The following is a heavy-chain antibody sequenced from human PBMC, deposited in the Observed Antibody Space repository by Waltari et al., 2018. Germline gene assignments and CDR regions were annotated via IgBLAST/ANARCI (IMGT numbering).Heavy chain of an antibody. Sequence: EVQLVESGGGLVKPGASLRLSCAASGFTFSSYCMTWVPQAPGKGLEWVASISSSSSYIYYADSVKGRFTISRDNAKNSLYLQMNSLRAEDTAVYYCARDPPQLPPGDVDVWGQGTTVTVSS. CDR3: ARDPPQLPPGDVDV. D-gene: IGHD2-2*01. V-gene: IGHV3-21*01. CDR1: GFTFSSYC. CDR2: ISSSSSYI. J-gene: IGHJ6*02.